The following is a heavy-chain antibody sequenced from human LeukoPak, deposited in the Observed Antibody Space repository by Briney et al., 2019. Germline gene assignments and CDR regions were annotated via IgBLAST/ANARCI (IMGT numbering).Heavy chain of an antibody. V-gene: IGHV3-23*01. CDR1: GFTFSSYS. CDR3: AKDAFPTAMVTGPLDY. Sequence: GGSLRLSCAASGFTFSSYSMNWVRQAPGKGLEWVSAISGSGGSTYYADSVKGRFTISRDNSKNTLYLQMNSLRAEDTAVYYCAKDAFPTAMVTGPLDYWGQGTLVTVSS. J-gene: IGHJ4*02. D-gene: IGHD5-18*01. CDR2: ISGSGGST.